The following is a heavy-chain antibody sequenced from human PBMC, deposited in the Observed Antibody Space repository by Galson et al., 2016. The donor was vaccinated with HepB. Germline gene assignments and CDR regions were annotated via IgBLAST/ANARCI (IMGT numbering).Heavy chain of an antibody. Sequence: ETLSLTCNVSGGSISGYHWSWIRQPPGKGLELIGYIYYSGSTNYNPSLKCRVPISVDTSKNQFSLNLSPVTAADTAVYYCAKVVGEGWFDPWGQGILVTVSS. V-gene: IGHV4-59*01. CDR2: IYYSGST. J-gene: IGHJ5*02. D-gene: IGHD3-10*01. CDR1: GGSISGYH. CDR3: AKVVGEGWFDP.